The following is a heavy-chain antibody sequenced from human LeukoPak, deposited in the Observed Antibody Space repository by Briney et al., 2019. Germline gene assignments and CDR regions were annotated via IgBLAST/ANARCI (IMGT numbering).Heavy chain of an antibody. Sequence: PGGSLRLSCAASGFTFSNYAMSWVRQAPGKGLEWVSGISWSGSSKNYADSVKGRLTISRDNSKNTLYLQMDSLRAEDTAVYYCAKVGIRISLIVVVFTTADDWYFDLWGRGTLATVSS. J-gene: IGHJ2*01. D-gene: IGHD3-22*01. CDR3: AKVGIRISLIVVVFTTADDWYFDL. V-gene: IGHV3-23*01. CDR2: ISWSGSSK. CDR1: GFTFSNYA.